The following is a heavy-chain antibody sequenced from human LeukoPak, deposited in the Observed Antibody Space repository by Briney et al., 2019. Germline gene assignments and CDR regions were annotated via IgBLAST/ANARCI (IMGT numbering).Heavy chain of an antibody. V-gene: IGHV3-66*01. Sequence: SGGSLRLSCAVSGFRVTNDYMNWVRQAPGKGLEWVSIIYAGGSTYYADSVKGRFTISRDSSNNTLFLQVSNLGADDSGLYYCATDIRSSPLGFWGHGTLVTVSS. CDR3: ATDIRSSPLGF. J-gene: IGHJ4*01. CDR1: GFRVTNDY. CDR2: IYAGGST. D-gene: IGHD3-9*01.